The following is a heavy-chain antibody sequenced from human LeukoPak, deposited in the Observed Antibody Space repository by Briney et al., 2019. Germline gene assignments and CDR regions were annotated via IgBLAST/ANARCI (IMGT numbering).Heavy chain of an antibody. CDR3: ARALGYCSGGSCSNYYYYGMDV. J-gene: IGHJ6*02. CDR1: GYTFTSYD. D-gene: IGHD2-15*01. CDR2: MNPNSGNT. Sequence: ASVKVSCKASGYTFTSYDINWVRQATGQGLAWMGWMNPNSGNTGYAQKFQGRVTVTRNTSISTAYMELSSLRSEDTAVYYCARALGYCSGGSCSNYYYYGMDVWGQGTTVTVSS. V-gene: IGHV1-8*01.